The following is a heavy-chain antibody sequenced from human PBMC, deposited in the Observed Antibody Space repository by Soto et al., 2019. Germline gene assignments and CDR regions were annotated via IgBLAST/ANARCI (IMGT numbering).Heavy chain of an antibody. J-gene: IGHJ4*02. CDR1: GFTFNNYA. D-gene: IGHD6-13*01. CDR2: ITDSAAT. V-gene: IGHV3-23*01. CDR3: AQMGHSTWHSLIDG. Sequence: EVQLLESGGGLEQPGGSLRLSCAASGFTFNNYAMSWVRQAPGKGLEWVSAITDSAATYYADSVRGRFTISRDNSKNTLYLQMDSLRAQDTAAYYCAQMGHSTWHSLIDGWGQGALVIVSS.